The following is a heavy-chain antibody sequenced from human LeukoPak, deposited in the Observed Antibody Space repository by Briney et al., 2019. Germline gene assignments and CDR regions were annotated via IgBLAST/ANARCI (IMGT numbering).Heavy chain of an antibody. CDR2: IKSDGSAT. J-gene: IGHJ4*02. CDR1: GFTFSTYW. Sequence: GGSLRLSCAASGFTFSTYWMHWVRQAPGKGLVWVSRIKSDGSATAYADFVKGRFTVSRDNAKNTLYLQMSSLRAEDTAMYFCARVGGRGSIGGDCWGQGTLVTVSS. V-gene: IGHV3-74*03. D-gene: IGHD3-10*01. CDR3: ARVGGRGSIGGDC.